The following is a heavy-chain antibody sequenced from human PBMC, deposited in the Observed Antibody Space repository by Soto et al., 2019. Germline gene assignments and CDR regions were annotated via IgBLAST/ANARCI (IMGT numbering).Heavy chain of an antibody. CDR1: GFTFTSSS. J-gene: IGHJ6*02. Sequence: VASVEVSCKASGFTFTSSSVQWVLQARGQRLEWIGWIVVGSGNTNYAQKFQERVTITRDMSTSTAYMELSSLRSEDTAVYYCAARTHYYYGMDVWGQGTTVTVSS. CDR3: AARTHYYYGMDV. CDR2: IVVGSGNT. V-gene: IGHV1-58*01.